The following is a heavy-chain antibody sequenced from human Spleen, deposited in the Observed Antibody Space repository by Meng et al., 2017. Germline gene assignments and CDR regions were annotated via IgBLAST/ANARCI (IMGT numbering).Heavy chain of an antibody. D-gene: IGHD6-19*01. Sequence: QPKEAGPGLVKPSGTLSLTCGVSGGSISSIDWWSWVRQPPGKGLEWIGEIYHGGDTNYNPSLKSRVTIAIDKSKNQFSLKLSSVTAADTAVYYCASWIYSCGWQWGQGALVTVSS. CDR1: GGSISSIDW. CDR3: ASWIYSCGWQ. V-gene: IGHV4-4*02. CDR2: IYHGGDT. J-gene: IGHJ4*02.